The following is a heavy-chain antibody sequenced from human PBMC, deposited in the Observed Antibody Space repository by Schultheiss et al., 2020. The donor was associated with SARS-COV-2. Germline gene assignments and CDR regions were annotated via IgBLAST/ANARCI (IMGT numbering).Heavy chain of an antibody. D-gene: IGHD3-3*01. CDR3: TTDWVRLRYYDFWSGFDY. V-gene: IGHV3-15*07. CDR1: GFTFSNAW. Sequence: GGSLRLSCAASGFTFSNAWMNWVRQAPGKGLEWVGRIKSKTDGGTTDYAAPVKGRFTISRDDSKNTLYLQMNSLKTEDTAVYYCTTDWVRLRYYDFWSGFDYWGQGTLVTVSS. CDR2: IKSKTDGGTT. J-gene: IGHJ4*02.